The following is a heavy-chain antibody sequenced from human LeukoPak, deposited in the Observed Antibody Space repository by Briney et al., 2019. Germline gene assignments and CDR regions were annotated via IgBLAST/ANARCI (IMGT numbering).Heavy chain of an antibody. J-gene: IGHJ4*02. CDR1: GYTFTSYD. Sequence: ASVKVSCKASGYTFTSYDINWVRQATGQGLEWMGWISAYNGNTNYAQKLQGRVTMTTDTSTSTAYMELRSLRSDDTAVYYCAGDRAIVSGYYSRVAGYWGQGTLVTVSS. CDR2: ISAYNGNT. V-gene: IGHV1-18*01. CDR3: AGDRAIVSGYYSRVAGY. D-gene: IGHD3-22*01.